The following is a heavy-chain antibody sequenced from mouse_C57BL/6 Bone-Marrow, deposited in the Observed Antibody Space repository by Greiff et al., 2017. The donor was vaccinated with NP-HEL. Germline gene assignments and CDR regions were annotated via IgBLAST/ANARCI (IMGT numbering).Heavy chain of an antibody. D-gene: IGHD1-1*01. Sequence: EVQLQQSGPELVKPGASVKIPCKASGYTFTDYNMDWVKQSHGKSLEWIGDINPNNGGTIYNQKFKGKATLTVDKSSSTAYMELRSLTSEDTAVYYCARRGSSYVRLYYAMDYWGQGTSVTVSS. J-gene: IGHJ4*01. V-gene: IGHV1-18*01. CDR3: ARRGSSYVRLYYAMDY. CDR2: INPNNGGT. CDR1: GYTFTDYN.